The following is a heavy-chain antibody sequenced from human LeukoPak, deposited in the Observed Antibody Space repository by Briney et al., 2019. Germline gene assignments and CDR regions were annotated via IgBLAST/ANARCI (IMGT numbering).Heavy chain of an antibody. CDR3: AREGDVVATRRDRFDP. CDR1: GGSISSSSYY. D-gene: IGHD1-26*01. Sequence: SETLSLTCTVSGGSISSSSYYWGWIRQPPGKGLEWIGSIYYSGSTYYNPSLKSRVTISVDTSKNQFSLKLSSVTAADTAVYYCAREGDVVATRRDRFDPWGQGTLVTVSS. CDR2: IYYSGST. V-gene: IGHV4-39*01. J-gene: IGHJ5*02.